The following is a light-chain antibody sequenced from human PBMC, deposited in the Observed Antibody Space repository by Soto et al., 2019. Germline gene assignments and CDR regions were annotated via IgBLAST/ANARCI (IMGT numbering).Light chain of an antibody. J-gene: IGKJ1*01. Sequence: DIQMTQSPSTLSASVGDRVTITCRASQSISSWLAWYQQKPGKAPKLLIYDASSLESGVPSRFSGSGSGTEITLTISSLQPDDFATYYCQQYNSYRTFGQGTTVEIK. V-gene: IGKV1-5*01. CDR2: DAS. CDR1: QSISSW. CDR3: QQYNSYRT.